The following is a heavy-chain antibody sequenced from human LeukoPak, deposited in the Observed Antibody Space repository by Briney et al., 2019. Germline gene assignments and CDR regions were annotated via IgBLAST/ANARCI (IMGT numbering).Heavy chain of an antibody. CDR1: GGSFSGYY. J-gene: IGHJ4*02. V-gene: IGHV4-34*01. CDR2: IDHSGRT. D-gene: IGHD3-16*02. Sequence: PSETLSLTCAVYGGSFSGYYWSWIRQPPGKGLEWIGEIDHSGRTNSNPSLKSRVTISVDTSKNQFSLKLSSVTAADTAVYYCARDRGYLEYWGQGTLVTVSS. CDR3: ARDRGYLEY.